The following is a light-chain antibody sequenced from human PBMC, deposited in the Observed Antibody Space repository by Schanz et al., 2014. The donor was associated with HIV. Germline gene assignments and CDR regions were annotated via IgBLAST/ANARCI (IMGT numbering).Light chain of an antibody. CDR3: SSYTTTNTWL. J-gene: IGLJ3*02. Sequence: QSALTQPASVSGSPGQSITISCTGTSSDVGGYNYVSWYQQHPDKVPKLMIYDVSNRPSGVSNRFSGSKSGNTASLTISGLQAEDEAEYFCSSYTTTNTWLFGGGTKLTV. CDR1: SSDVGGYNY. V-gene: IGLV2-14*03. CDR2: DVS.